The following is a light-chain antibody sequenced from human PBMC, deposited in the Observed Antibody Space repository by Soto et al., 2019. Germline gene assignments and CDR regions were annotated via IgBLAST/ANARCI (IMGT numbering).Light chain of an antibody. CDR3: MQALQTPCT. CDR1: QSLLHSNGYTY. CDR2: WGS. V-gene: IGKV2-28*01. J-gene: IGKJ1*01. Sequence: DIVMTQSPLSPPVTPGEPASISCRSSQSLLHSNGYTYLDWYLQKPGQSPQLLIYWGSNRASGVPGRFSGSGSGPDFTLKISRLEAEDVGVYYCMQALQTPCTLGQGTKMEIK.